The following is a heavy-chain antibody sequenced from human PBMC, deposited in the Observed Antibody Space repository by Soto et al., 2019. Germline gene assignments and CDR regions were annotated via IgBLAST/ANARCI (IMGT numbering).Heavy chain of an antibody. CDR1: GFTFGDYA. CDR2: IRSKAYGGTT. V-gene: IGHV3-49*03. CDR3: TTIFGVVIFFLNGGYGMDV. D-gene: IGHD3-3*01. Sequence: GGSLRLSCTASGFTFGDYAMSWFRQAPGKGLEWVGFIRSKAYGGTTEYAASVKGRFTISRDDSKSIAYLQMNSLKTEDTAVYYCTTIFGVVIFFLNGGYGMDVWGQGTTVTVSS. J-gene: IGHJ6*02.